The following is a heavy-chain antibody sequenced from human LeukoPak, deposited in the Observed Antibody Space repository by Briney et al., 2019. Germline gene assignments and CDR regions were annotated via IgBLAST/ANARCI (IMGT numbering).Heavy chain of an antibody. CDR1: GYSTSSGYY. CDR3: ARDSELNFDDAFDI. Sequence: SETLSLTCTVSGYSTSSGYYWGWLRQPPGRGLEWIGRIYTSGSTNYNPSLKSRVTISVDTSKNQFSLKLSSVTAADTAVYYCARDSELNFDDAFDIWGQGTMVTVSS. J-gene: IGHJ3*02. V-gene: IGHV4-38-2*02. D-gene: IGHD1-26*01. CDR2: IYTSGST.